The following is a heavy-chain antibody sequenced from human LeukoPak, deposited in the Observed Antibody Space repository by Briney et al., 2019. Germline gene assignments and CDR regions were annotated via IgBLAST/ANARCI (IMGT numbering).Heavy chain of an antibody. CDR3: ARGREDLSGSYYVDY. V-gene: IGHV4-59*01. J-gene: IGHJ4*02. Sequence: PSETLSLTCTVSGGSISSYYWSWIRQPPGKGLEWIGYIYYSGSTNYNPSLKSRVTISVDTSKNQFSLKLSSVTAADTAVYYCARGREDLSGSYYVDYWGQGTLVTVSS. CDR2: IYYSGST. D-gene: IGHD1-26*01. CDR1: GGSISSYY.